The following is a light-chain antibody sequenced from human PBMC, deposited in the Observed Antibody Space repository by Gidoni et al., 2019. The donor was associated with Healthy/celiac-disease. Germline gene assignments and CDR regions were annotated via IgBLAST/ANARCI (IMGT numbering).Light chain of an antibody. CDR3: QAWDSSVV. V-gene: IGLV3-1*01. CDR1: KLGDKY. J-gene: IGLJ2*01. Sequence: SYELTHPPSVSVSPGQTASITCPGDKLGDKYACWYQQKPGQSPVLVIYQDSQRPSGIPERFSGSNSGNTATLTISGTQAMDEADYYCQAWDSSVVFGGGTKLTVL. CDR2: QDS.